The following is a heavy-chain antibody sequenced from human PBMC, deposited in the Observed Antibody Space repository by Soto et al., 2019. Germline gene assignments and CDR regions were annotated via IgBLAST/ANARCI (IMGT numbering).Heavy chain of an antibody. Sequence: GASVKVSCKASGYTFTSYDINWVRQATGQGLEWMGWMNPNSGNTGYAQKFQGRVTMTRNTSISTAYMELSSLRSEDTAVYYCERQYGSGWPKLGFDPWGQGTLVTVSS. V-gene: IGHV1-8*01. CDR2: MNPNSGNT. D-gene: IGHD6-19*01. CDR1: GYTFTSYD. CDR3: ERQYGSGWPKLGFDP. J-gene: IGHJ5*02.